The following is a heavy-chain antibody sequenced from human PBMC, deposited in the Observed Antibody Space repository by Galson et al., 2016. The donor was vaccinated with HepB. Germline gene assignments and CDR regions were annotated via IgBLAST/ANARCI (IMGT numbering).Heavy chain of an antibody. V-gene: IGHV3-48*03. CDR2: INNVGSNI. CDR3: VKGTPDNTLSF. J-gene: IGHJ4*02. Sequence: SLRLSCAASGFTFHTDEMNWVRQAPGKGLEWVAYINNVGSNIFYTDSVKGRFSVSRDNAKSSLFLQMDSLRVEDTAIYYCVKGTPDNTLSFWGQGILVTVSP. D-gene: IGHD1-7*01. CDR1: GFTFHTDE.